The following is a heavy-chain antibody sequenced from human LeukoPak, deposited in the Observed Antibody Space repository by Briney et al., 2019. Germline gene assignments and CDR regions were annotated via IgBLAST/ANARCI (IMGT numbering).Heavy chain of an antibody. CDR2: ISFSSTHI. D-gene: IGHD3-22*01. J-gene: IGHJ4*02. CDR3: ARERDYYDSSGYFFDY. V-gene: IGHV3-21*06. CDR1: GLTFRNAS. Sequence: PGGSLRLSCAASGLTFRNASMSWVRQAPGKGLEWVSSISFSSTHIYYADSIQGRFTISRDNAENSLYLQMNSLRAEDTAVYYCARERDYYDSSGYFFDYWGQGTLVTVSS.